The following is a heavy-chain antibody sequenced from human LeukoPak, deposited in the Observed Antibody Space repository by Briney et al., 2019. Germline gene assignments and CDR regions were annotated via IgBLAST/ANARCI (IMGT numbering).Heavy chain of an antibody. CDR2: IYYSGST. V-gene: IGHV4-30-4*08. J-gene: IGHJ3*02. CDR1: GGAISSGDYY. Sequence: SQTLSLTCNVSGGAISSGDYYGSWIRQPPGKGLERIGYIYYSGSTYYHRSLKSRVTLSVDTSKSQFSLKLSSVTAADTAVYYCARPGQWLGSFDIWGQGTMVTVSS. D-gene: IGHD6-19*01. CDR3: ARPGQWLGSFDI.